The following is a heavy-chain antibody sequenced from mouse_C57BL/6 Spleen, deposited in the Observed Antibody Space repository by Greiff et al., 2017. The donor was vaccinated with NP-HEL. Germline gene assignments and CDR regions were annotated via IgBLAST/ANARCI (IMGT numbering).Heavy chain of an antibody. CDR2: ISSGSSTI. V-gene: IGHV5-17*01. CDR1: GFTFSDYG. J-gene: IGHJ1*03. Sequence: EVKLVESGGGLVKPGGSLKLSCAASGFTFSDYGMHWVRQAPEKGLEWVAYISSGSSTIYYADTVKGRFTISRDNAKNTLCLQKTSLRSEDTAMYYCARNYYGSSWYFDVWGTGTTVTVSS. D-gene: IGHD1-1*01. CDR3: ARNYYGSSWYFDV.